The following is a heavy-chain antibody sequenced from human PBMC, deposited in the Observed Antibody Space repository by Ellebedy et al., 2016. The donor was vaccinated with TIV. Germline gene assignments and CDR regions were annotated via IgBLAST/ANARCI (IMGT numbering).Heavy chain of an antibody. CDR1: GFTFSSYG. D-gene: IGHD2-2*01. V-gene: IGHV3-33*06. J-gene: IGHJ6*02. CDR3: AKYAGLTLRYGMDV. CDR2: IWYDGSNK. Sequence: GESLKISCAASGFTFSSYGMHWVRQAPGKGLEWVAVIWYDGSNKYYADSVKGRFTISRDNSKNTLYLQMNSLRAEDTAVYYCAKYAGLTLRYGMDVWGQGTTVTVSS.